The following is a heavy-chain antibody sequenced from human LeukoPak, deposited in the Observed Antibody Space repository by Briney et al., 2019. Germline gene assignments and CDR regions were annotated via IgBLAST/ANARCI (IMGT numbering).Heavy chain of an antibody. V-gene: IGHV3-30*02. CDR3: ARGAKTAAAGTRFDP. D-gene: IGHD6-13*01. CDR1: GFTFSRYG. Sequence: GGSLRLSCAASGFTFSRYGMHWVRQAPGKGLEWVAFIRSDGSNKYYADSVKGRFTISRDNSKNTLYLQMNSLRAEDTAVYYCARGAKTAAAGTRFDPWGQGTLVTVSS. J-gene: IGHJ5*02. CDR2: IRSDGSNK.